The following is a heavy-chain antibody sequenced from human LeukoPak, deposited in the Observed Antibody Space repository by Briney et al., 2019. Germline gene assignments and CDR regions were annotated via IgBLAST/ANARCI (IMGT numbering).Heavy chain of an antibody. D-gene: IGHD3-16*01. J-gene: IGHJ4*02. V-gene: IGHV3-7*01. CDR3: ASQAYGLFDY. CDR1: GFTFSAYW. Sequence: GGSLRLSCVASGFTFSAYWMSWVRQAPGKGLEWVANIKQDGSETYYVDSVRGRFTISRDNAKNSLYLRMNSLRAEDTAVYYCASQAYGLFDYWGQGALVTVS. CDR2: IKQDGSET.